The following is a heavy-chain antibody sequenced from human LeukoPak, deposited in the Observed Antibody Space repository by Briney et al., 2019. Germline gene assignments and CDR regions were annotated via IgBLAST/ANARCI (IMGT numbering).Heavy chain of an antibody. CDR3: ARGVAMVRGVIKIGDY. J-gene: IGHJ4*02. V-gene: IGHV1-2*02. CDR2: INPNSGGT. Sequence: ASVKVSFKASGYTFTGYYMQWVRQAPGQGLEWMGWINPNSGGTNYAQKFQGRVTMTRDTSISTAYMELSRLRSDDTAVYFCARGVAMVRGVIKIGDYWGQGTLVTVSS. CDR1: GYTFTGYY. D-gene: IGHD3-10*01.